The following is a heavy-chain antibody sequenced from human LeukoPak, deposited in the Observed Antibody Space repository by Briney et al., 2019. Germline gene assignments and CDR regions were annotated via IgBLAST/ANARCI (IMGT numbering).Heavy chain of an antibody. D-gene: IGHD6-19*01. CDR3: ATLVFSGGWCPGY. Sequence: GGSLRLSCAASRFTFSSYAMTWVRQAPGKGLEWVSAISGSGGSTSYPDSVKGRFSISRDNSKNTLYLQMNSLRVDDTALYYCATLVFSGGWCPGYWGQGTLVTVSS. J-gene: IGHJ4*02. V-gene: IGHV3-23*01. CDR2: ISGSGGST. CDR1: RFTFSSYA.